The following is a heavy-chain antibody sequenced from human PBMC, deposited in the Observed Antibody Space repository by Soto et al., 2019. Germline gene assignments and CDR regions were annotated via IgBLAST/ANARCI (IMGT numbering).Heavy chain of an antibody. J-gene: IGHJ6*02. CDR3: ARSGGVFLGYYYYYGMDV. CDR2: IYYSGNT. V-gene: IGHV4-31*03. Sequence: PSETLSLPCTVSGGSISSGGCCWSWIRQHPGKGLEWIGNIYYSGNTYYNPSLKSRVTISVDTSKNQFSLKLSSVTAADTAVYYCARSGGVFLGYYYYYGMDVWGQGTTVTVSS. D-gene: IGHD3-16*01. CDR1: GGSISSGGCC.